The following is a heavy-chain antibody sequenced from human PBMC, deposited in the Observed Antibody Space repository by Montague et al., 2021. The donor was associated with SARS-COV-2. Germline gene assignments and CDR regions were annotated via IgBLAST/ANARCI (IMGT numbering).Heavy chain of an antibody. J-gene: IGHJ4*02. CDR3: AREVGRGYSGYEWEY. V-gene: IGHV4-34*01. D-gene: IGHD5-12*01. CDR1: GGSFSGYY. CDR2: INHSGST. Sequence: SETLSLTCAVYGGSFSGYYWSWIRQPPGKGLEWIGEINHSGSTNYNPSLKSRVTISVDTSKNQFSLKLSSVTAADTAVYYCAREVGRGYSGYEWEYWGQGTLVTVSS.